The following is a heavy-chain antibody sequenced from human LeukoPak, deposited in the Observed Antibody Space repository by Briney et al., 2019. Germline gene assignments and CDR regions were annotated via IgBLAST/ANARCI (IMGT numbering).Heavy chain of an antibody. D-gene: IGHD2-2*01. Sequence: ASVKVSCKASGYTFNNYAMHWVRQAPGQRLEWMGWINAGNRNTKYSQKFQDRVSITTDTSATTAYMELSSLNSENTAVFYCARARGYCRSATCYLIDDWGQGTLVTVSS. V-gene: IGHV1-3*01. J-gene: IGHJ4*02. CDR3: ARARGYCRSATCYLIDD. CDR2: INAGNRNT. CDR1: GYTFNNYA.